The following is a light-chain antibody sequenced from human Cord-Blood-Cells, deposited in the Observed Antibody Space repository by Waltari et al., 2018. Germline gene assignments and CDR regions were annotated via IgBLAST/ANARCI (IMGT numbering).Light chain of an antibody. CDR3: MQVTHWPWT. CDR2: KVS. CDR1: QSLVYSDGNTY. J-gene: IGKJ1*01. V-gene: IGKV2-30*01. Sequence: DVVMTQSPLSLPVTLGQPASISCRSSQSLVYSDGNTYLNWFQQRPGQSPRRLIYKVSIRYSVVANRCGGGGSGTDFLQKSRGVDAEDGGVYYFMQVTHWPWTFGQGTKVEIK.